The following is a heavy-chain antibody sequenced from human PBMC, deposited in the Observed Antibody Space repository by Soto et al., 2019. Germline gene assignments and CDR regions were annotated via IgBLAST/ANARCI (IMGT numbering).Heavy chain of an antibody. CDR2: ISYDGSNK. CDR3: AKDGEGLYYYDSSGNKSWFDP. CDR1: GFTFSRYG. D-gene: IGHD3-22*01. J-gene: IGHJ5*02. Sequence: QVQLVESGGGVVQPGRSLRLSCAASGFTFSRYGMHWVRQAPGKGLEWVAIISYDGSNKYYADSVKGRFTISRDDSKNTLYLQMNSLRAEDTAVYYCAKDGEGLYYYDSSGNKSWFDPWGQGTLVTVSS. V-gene: IGHV3-30*18.